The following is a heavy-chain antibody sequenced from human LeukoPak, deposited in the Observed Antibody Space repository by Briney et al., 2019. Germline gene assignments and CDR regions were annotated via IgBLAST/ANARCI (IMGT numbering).Heavy chain of an antibody. V-gene: IGHV1-2*02. D-gene: IGHD3-3*01. CDR2: INPNSGGT. J-gene: IGHJ6*03. Sequence: ASVKVSCKASGYTFTGYYMHWVRQAPGQGLEWMGWINPNSGGTNYAQKFQGRVTMTRDTSISTAYMELSRLRSDDTAVYYCARGVTIFGVVTQGGNYYYYMDVWGKGTTVTVSS. CDR1: GYTFTGYY. CDR3: ARGVTIFGVVTQGGNYYYYMDV.